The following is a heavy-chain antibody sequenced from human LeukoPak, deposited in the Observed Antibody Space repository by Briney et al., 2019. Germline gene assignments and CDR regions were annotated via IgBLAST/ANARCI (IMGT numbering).Heavy chain of an antibody. CDR3: VRDLDLGGYSSFEY. CDR2: IKSDGSSS. V-gene: IGHV3-74*01. Sequence: GGSLRLSCAASGFTFDDYAMHWVRQAPGKGLVWVSRIKSDGSSSTYADSVKGRFTISRDNAKNSLYLQMNTLRAEDTAVYYCVRDLDLGGYSSFEYWGQGTLVTVSS. J-gene: IGHJ4*02. CDR1: GFTFDDYA. D-gene: IGHD4-23*01.